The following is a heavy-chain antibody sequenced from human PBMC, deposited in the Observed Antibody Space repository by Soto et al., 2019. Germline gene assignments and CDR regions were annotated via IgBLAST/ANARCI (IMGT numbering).Heavy chain of an antibody. D-gene: IGHD5-12*01. CDR1: GGSISSYY. Sequence: ETLSLTCTVSGGSISSYYWSWIRQPPGKGLEWIGYIYYSGSTNYNPSLKSRVTISVDTSKNQFSLKLSSVTAADTAVYYCASQVRLHYYMDVWGKGTTVTVSS. J-gene: IGHJ6*03. V-gene: IGHV4-59*01. CDR2: IYYSGST. CDR3: ASQVRLHYYMDV.